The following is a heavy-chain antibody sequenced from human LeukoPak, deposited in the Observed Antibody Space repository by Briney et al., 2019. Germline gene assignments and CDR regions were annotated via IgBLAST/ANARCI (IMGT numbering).Heavy chain of an antibody. CDR2: ISGSGGGT. J-gene: IGHJ4*02. CDR1: GFTFSSYG. V-gene: IGHV3-23*01. CDR3: AKDRIAVADIFDY. D-gene: IGHD6-19*01. Sequence: GGSLRLSCAASGFTFSSYGMSWVRQAPGKGLEWVSGISGSGGGTYYADSVKGRFTISRDNSKNTLYLQMSSLRAQDTAVYSCAKDRIAVADIFDYWGREPWSPSPQ.